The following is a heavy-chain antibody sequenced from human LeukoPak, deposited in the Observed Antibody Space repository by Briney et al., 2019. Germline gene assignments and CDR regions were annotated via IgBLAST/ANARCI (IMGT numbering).Heavy chain of an antibody. V-gene: IGHV3-15*01. CDR1: GFTFTNAW. J-gene: IGHJ4*02. CDR3: TTAPASVDY. CDR2: IKSKNDGGTT. Sequence: PGGSLRLSCAASGFTFTNAWMSWVRQAPGKGLEWVGRIKSKNDGGTTDYAAPVKGRFTISRDDSKNMMYLQMNSLKIDDTAVYFCTTAPASVDYWGQGTLITVSS.